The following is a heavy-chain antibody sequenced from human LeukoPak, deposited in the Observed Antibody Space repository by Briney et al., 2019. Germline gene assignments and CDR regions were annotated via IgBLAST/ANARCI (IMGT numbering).Heavy chain of an antibody. V-gene: IGHV3-7*04. CDR1: GFAFSTFA. CDR2: IKQDGSEK. J-gene: IGHJ4*02. CDR3: ARGRTWIQLTSIQG. Sequence: TGGSLRLSCAASGFAFSTFAMNWVRQAPGKGLEWVANIKQDGSEKYYVDSVKGRFTISRDNAKNSLYLQMNSLRAEDTAVYYCARGRTWIQLTSIQGGGQGTLVTVSS. D-gene: IGHD5-18*01.